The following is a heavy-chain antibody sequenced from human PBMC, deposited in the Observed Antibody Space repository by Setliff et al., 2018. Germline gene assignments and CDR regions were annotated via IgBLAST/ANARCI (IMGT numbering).Heavy chain of an antibody. J-gene: IGHJ4*02. CDR1: GDSISRSTYY. CDR3: LRIRLVPHGHS. CDR2: VDHSGNT. D-gene: IGHD2-15*01. V-gene: IGHV4-39*01. Sequence: SETLSLTCTVSGDSISRSTYYWGWIRQSPGKGLDWIGTVDHSGNTFYNPSLKSRVTISVAPSKNQVSLKLTSVSAADTAVYYCLRIRLVPHGHSWGQGTLVTVSS.